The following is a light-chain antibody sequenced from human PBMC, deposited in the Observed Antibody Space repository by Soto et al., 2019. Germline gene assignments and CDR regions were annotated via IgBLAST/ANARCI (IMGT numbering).Light chain of an antibody. J-gene: IGLJ1*01. CDR2: DVS. CDR1: SSGVGGYNF. V-gene: IGLV2-11*01. Sequence: QSALTQPRSVSESPGQSVTISCTGTSSGVGGYNFVSLYQQHPDKAPKLMIYDVSKRPSGVPDRFSGSKSGYTASLTISGLQAEDEADYYCCSYAGSYSYVFGTGTKVTVL. CDR3: CSYAGSYSYV.